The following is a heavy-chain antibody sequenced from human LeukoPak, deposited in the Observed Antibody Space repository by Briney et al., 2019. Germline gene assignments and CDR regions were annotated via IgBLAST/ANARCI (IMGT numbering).Heavy chain of an antibody. CDR2: INAGNGNT. D-gene: IGHD6-13*01. J-gene: IGHJ4*02. CDR1: GYTFTSYA. CDR3: ARRGSSSWTFDY. V-gene: IGHV1-3*03. Sequence: ASVKVSCKASGYTFTSYAMHWVRQAPGQRLEWMGWINAGNGNTKYSQEFQGRVTITRDTSASTAYMELSSLRSEDMAVYYCARRGSSSWTFDYWGQGTLVTVSS.